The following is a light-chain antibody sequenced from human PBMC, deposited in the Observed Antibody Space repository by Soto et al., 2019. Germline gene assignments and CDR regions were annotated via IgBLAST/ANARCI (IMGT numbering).Light chain of an antibody. CDR1: SGDVGGYNY. CDR2: EVS. V-gene: IGLV2-14*01. J-gene: IGLJ3*02. Sequence: QSALTQPPSASGSPGQSVTISCTGTSGDVGGYNYVSWYQQHPGKAPKLMIYEVSNRPSGVSNRFSGSKSGNTASLTISGLQAEDEADYYCSSYTSSSTRVFGGGTKLTVL. CDR3: SSYTSSSTRV.